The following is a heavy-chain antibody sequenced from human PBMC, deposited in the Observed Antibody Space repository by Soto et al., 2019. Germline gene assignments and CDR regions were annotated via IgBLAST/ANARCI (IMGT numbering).Heavy chain of an antibody. CDR3: ARGLGYGGLVEYYFDY. D-gene: IGHD4-17*01. V-gene: IGHV4-30-2*01. CDR1: GGSISSGGYS. Sequence: QLQLQESGSGLVKPSQTLSLTCAVSGGSISSGGYSWSWIRQPPGKGLEWIGYIYHSGSTYYNPSLKRRVTISVDRSKNQFSLKLSSVTAADTAVYYCARGLGYGGLVEYYFDYWGQGTLVTVSS. J-gene: IGHJ4*02. CDR2: IYHSGST.